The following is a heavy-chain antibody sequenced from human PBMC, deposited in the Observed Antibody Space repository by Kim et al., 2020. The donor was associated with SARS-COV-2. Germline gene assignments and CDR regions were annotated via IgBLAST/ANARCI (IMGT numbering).Heavy chain of an antibody. D-gene: IGHD3-22*01. Sequence: SETLSLTCTVSGGSISSSSYYWGWIRQPPGKGLEWIGSIYYSGSTYYNPSLKSRVTISVDTSKNQFSLKLSSVTAADTAVYYCARGVSPISYYYDSSGYYYKTPDAFDIWGQGTMVTVSS. V-gene: IGHV4-39*07. CDR1: GGSISSSSYY. CDR3: ARGVSPISYYYDSSGYYYKTPDAFDI. J-gene: IGHJ3*02. CDR2: IYYSGST.